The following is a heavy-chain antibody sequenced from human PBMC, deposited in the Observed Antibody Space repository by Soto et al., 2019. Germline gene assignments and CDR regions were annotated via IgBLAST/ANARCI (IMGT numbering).Heavy chain of an antibody. J-gene: IGHJ4*02. CDR2: NIPIFGTA. V-gene: IGHV1-69*13. CDR3: ARQKYSSGWYGTYFDY. Sequence: SVKVSCKASGGTFSSYAISWVRQAPGQGLEWMGGNIPIFGTADYAQKFQGRVTITADESTSTAYMELSSLRSEDTAVYYCARQKYSSGWYGTYFDYWGQGTLVTVSS. CDR1: GGTFSSYA. D-gene: IGHD6-19*01.